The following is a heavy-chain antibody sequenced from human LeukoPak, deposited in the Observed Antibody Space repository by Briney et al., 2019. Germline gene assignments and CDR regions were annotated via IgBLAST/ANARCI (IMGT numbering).Heavy chain of an antibody. Sequence: PGGSLRLSCAASGFPFSSYSMNWVRQPPGKGLEWVSSISSSSSYIYYADSVKGRFTISRDNAKNSLYLQMNRLRAEDTAVYYCARDSSDGSSWYYFDSWGQGTLVTVSS. CDR1: GFPFSSYS. J-gene: IGHJ4*02. CDR2: ISSSSSYI. V-gene: IGHV3-21*01. D-gene: IGHD6-13*01. CDR3: ARDSSDGSSWYYFDS.